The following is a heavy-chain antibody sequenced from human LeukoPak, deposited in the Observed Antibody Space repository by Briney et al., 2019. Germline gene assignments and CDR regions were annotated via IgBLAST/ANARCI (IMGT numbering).Heavy chain of an antibody. V-gene: IGHV4-34*01. CDR1: GGSFSGYY. CDR3: ARHRRYCSSTSCSDSGYDDY. Sequence: SETLSLTCAVYGGSFSGYYWSWICQPPGKGLEWIGEINHSGSTNYNPSLKSRVTISVDTSKNQFSLKLSSVTAADTAVYYCARHRRYCSSTSCSDSGYDDYWGQGTLVTVSS. D-gene: IGHD2-2*01. J-gene: IGHJ4*02. CDR2: INHSGST.